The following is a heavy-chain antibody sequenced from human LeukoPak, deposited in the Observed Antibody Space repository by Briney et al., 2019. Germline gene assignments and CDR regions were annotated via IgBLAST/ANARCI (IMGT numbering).Heavy chain of an antibody. D-gene: IGHD2-2*01. Sequence: ASVKVSCKASGGTFSSYAISWVRQAPGQGLEWMGGIIPIFGTANYAQKFQGRVTITADESASTAYMELSSPRSEDTAVYYCARKGCSSTSCYGGWYYYYGMDVWGQGTTVTVSS. CDR1: GGTFSSYA. CDR2: IIPIFGTA. CDR3: ARKGCSSTSCYGGWYYYYGMDV. J-gene: IGHJ6*02. V-gene: IGHV1-69*13.